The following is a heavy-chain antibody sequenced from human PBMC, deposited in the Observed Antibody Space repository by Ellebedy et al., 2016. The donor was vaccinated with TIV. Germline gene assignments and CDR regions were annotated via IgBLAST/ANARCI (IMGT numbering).Heavy chain of an antibody. J-gene: IGHJ5*01. D-gene: IGHD3-9*01. CDR1: GGTFNSYA. Sequence: AASVKVSCKAFGGTFNSYAFSWVRQAPGQGLEWMGGIILIFCTANYAQKFQGRVTITADESTRTAYLELGSLKSEDTAVYYCARESPVFSPASVVTGANWFDSWGQGTLVTVSS. V-gene: IGHV1-69*13. CDR2: IILIFCTA. CDR3: ARESPVFSPASVVTGANWFDS.